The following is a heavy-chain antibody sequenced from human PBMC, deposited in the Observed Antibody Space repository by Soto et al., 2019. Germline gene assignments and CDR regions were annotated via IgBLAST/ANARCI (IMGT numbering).Heavy chain of an antibody. Sequence: LRLSCAASGFIFRSFSMTGVPEAPGKGREWVAAISGSGGSTYYADSVKGRFTISRDNSKNTLYLQMNSLRAEDTAVYYCTTDLYGAARRRGGYWGQGTLVTVSS. CDR3: TTDLYGAARRRGGY. J-gene: IGHJ4*02. V-gene: IGHV3-23*01. D-gene: IGHD6-6*01. CDR2: ISGSGGST. CDR1: GFIFRSFS.